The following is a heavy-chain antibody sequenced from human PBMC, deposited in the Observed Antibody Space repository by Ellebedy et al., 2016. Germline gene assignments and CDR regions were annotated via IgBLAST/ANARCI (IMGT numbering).Heavy chain of an antibody. Sequence: SGPTLVKPTQTLTLTCTFSGFSLSTSGMCVSWIRQPPGKALEWLALIDWDDDKYYSTSLKTRLTISKDTSKNQVVLTMTNMDPVDTATYYCAHIPDYYDSSGQYNWFDPWGQGTLVTVSS. V-gene: IGHV2-70*12. CDR3: AHIPDYYDSSGQYNWFDP. J-gene: IGHJ5*02. D-gene: IGHD3-22*01. CDR1: GFSLSTSGMC. CDR2: IDWDDDK.